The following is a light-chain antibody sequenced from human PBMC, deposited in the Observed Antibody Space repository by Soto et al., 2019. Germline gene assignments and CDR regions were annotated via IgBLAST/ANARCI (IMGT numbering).Light chain of an antibody. J-gene: IGKJ2*01. CDR1: QSVNSNY. CDR3: QQYGTSPHT. CDR2: GAS. V-gene: IGKV3-20*01. Sequence: EIVLTQSPGTLSLSPGERATLSCRASQSVNSNYLAWYQQKPGQDPRPLIYGASIRAAGVPDRLSGSGSGTVFTLTISRLEPEDYAVYYCQQYGTSPHTFGQGTKLEIK.